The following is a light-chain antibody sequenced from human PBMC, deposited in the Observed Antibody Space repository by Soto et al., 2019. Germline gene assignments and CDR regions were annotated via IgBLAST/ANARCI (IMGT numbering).Light chain of an antibody. V-gene: IGKV1-39*01. CDR3: QQSYTTSQT. J-gene: IGKJ2*01. Sequence: DIQMTQSPSSLSASVGDRVTITCRASQSIGSYLNWYQHKPGRAPKVLIFAASTLQSEVPSRFSGSGSGAEFTLTISNLQPEDFATYYCQQSYTTSQTFGQGTRLEIK. CDR1: QSIGSY. CDR2: AAS.